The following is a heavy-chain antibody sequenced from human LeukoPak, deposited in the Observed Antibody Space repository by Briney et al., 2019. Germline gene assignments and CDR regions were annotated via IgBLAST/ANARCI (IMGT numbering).Heavy chain of an antibody. CDR3: AREAAANSHDY. CDR2: ISYDGSNK. CDR1: GFTFSSYG. Sequence: GGSLRLSCAASGFTFSSYGMHWVRQAPGKGLEWVAVISYDGSNKYYADSVKGRFTISRDNSKNTLYLQMNSLRAEDTAVYYCAREAAANSHDYWGQGTLVTVSS. V-gene: IGHV3-30*03. D-gene: IGHD2/OR15-2a*01. J-gene: IGHJ4*02.